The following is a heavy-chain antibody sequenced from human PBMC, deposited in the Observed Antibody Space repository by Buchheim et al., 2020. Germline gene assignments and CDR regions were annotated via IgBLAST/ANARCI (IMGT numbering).Heavy chain of an antibody. V-gene: IGHV3-48*03. J-gene: IGHJ4*02. CDR3: AREVGATTSGFDY. CDR1: GFTFSSYE. CDR2: ISSSGSNI. D-gene: IGHD1-26*01. Sequence: EVQLVESGGGLVQPGGSLRLSCAASGFTFSSYEMNWVRPAPGKGLEWVSYISSSGSNIYYADTVKGRFTISRDNAKNSLYLQMNSLRAEDTAVYYCAREVGATTSGFDYWGQGTL.